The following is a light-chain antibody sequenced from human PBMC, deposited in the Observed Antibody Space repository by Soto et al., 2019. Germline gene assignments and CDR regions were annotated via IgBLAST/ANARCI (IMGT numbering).Light chain of an antibody. Sequence: EIVMTQFPATLSVSPGERATLSCRASQSVSGNLAWYQQKPGQAPRLLIYGASTRATGFPARFSGSGSGTAFTLTIGSLQSEAFAVYYCQQYNDWPRTFGQGTKVEIK. J-gene: IGKJ1*01. CDR2: GAS. CDR1: QSVSGN. V-gene: IGKV3-15*01. CDR3: QQYNDWPRT.